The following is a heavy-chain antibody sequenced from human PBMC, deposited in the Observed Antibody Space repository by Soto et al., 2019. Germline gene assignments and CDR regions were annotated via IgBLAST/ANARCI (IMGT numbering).Heavy chain of an antibody. CDR2: ISYDGSNK. V-gene: IGHV3-30*18. CDR1: GFTFSSYG. D-gene: IGHD3-3*01. CDR3: AKLPVLRFLEWPSKQRPDRSKYFDY. Sequence: GGSLRLSCAASGFTFSSYGMHWVRQAPGKGLEWVAVISYDGSNKYYADSVKGRFTISRDNSKNTLYLQMNSLRAEDTAVYYCAKLPVLRFLEWPSKQRPDRSKYFDYWGQGTLVTVSS. J-gene: IGHJ4*02.